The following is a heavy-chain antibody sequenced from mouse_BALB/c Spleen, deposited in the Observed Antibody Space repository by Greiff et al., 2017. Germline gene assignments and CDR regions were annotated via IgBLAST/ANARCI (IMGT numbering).Heavy chain of an antibody. D-gene: IGHD1-1*01. V-gene: IGHV1-14*01. CDR1: GYTFTSYV. J-gene: IGHJ3*01. CDR2: INPYNDGT. Sequence: EVQLQQSGPELVKPGASVKMSCKASGYTFTSYVMHWVKQKPGQGLEWIGYINPYNDGTKYNEKFKGKATLTSDKSSSTAYMELSSLTSEDSAVYYCAPYGSSYGFAYWGQGTLVTVSA. CDR3: APYGSSYGFAY.